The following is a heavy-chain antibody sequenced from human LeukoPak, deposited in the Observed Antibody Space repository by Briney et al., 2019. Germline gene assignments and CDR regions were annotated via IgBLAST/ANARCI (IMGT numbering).Heavy chain of an antibody. CDR1: GFTFSSYE. Sequence: GGSLRLSCAASGFTFSSYEMNWVRQAPGKGLEWVSYISSSGSTIYYADSVKGRFTISRDNAKNSLYLQMNSLRAEDTAVYYCARGQAAPGGYYYYYMDVWGKGTTVTISS. CDR2: ISSSGSTI. D-gene: IGHD6-13*01. V-gene: IGHV3-48*03. CDR3: ARGQAAPGGYYYYYMDV. J-gene: IGHJ6*03.